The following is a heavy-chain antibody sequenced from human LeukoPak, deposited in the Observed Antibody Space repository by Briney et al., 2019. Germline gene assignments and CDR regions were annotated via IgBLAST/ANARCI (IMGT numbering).Heavy chain of an antibody. CDR2: ISSSGSTI. CDR3: ARPQSMYEDIVVVPAVVDY. J-gene: IGHJ4*02. Sequence: GGSLRLSCAASGFTFSSYEMNWVRQAPGKGLEWVSYISSSGSTIYYADSVKGRFTISRDNAKNSLYLQMNSLRAEDTAVYYCARPQSMYEDIVVVPAVVDYWGQGTLVTVSS. V-gene: IGHV3-48*03. CDR1: GFTFSSYE. D-gene: IGHD2-2*01.